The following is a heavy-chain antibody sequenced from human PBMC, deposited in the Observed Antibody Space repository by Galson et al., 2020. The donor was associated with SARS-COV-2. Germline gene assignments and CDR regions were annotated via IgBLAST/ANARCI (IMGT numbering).Heavy chain of an antibody. D-gene: IGHD3-16*01. Sequence: SQTLSLTCAVSGYSISSGYYWGWIRQPPGKGLEWIGNIYHTGTTDYNPSLKSRITISVDTSKNQFSLRLTSVTAADAAVYYCARWGALSYGGDFDSWGQGTLVTVSS. CDR3: ARWGALSYGGDFDS. J-gene: IGHJ4*02. CDR2: IYHTGTT. V-gene: IGHV4-38-2*01. CDR1: GYSISSGYY.